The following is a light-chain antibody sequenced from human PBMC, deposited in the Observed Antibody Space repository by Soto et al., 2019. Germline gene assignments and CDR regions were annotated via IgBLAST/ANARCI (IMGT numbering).Light chain of an antibody. Sequence: DIQMTQSPSSLSASVGDRVTIGCRASQSIDNYLNWYQQIPGKAPKLLIYGASVLQSGVPSRFSGSGSGTDFTLTIANLQPEDFATYFCQESYNTFFTFGPGTQVDIK. V-gene: IGKV1-39*01. CDR3: QESYNTFFT. CDR2: GAS. CDR1: QSIDNY. J-gene: IGKJ3*01.